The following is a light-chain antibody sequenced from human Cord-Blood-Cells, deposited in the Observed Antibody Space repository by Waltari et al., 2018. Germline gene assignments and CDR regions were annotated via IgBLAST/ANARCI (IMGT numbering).Light chain of an antibody. V-gene: IGKV1-39*01. Sequence: DIQMTQSPSSLSASVGDRVTITCRASQSNSSYLNWYQQKPGKAPKLLIYAASSLQSGVPSRFSGSGSGTDFTLTISSLQPEDFATYYCQQSYSTPLWTFGQGTKVEIK. J-gene: IGKJ1*01. CDR1: QSNSSY. CDR3: QQSYSTPLWT. CDR2: AAS.